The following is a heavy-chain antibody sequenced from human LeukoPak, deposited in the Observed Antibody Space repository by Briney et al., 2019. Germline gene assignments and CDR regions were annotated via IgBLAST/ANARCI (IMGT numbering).Heavy chain of an antibody. CDR2: INSGGSRT. V-gene: IGHV3-74*01. D-gene: IGHD2-15*01. Sequence: PGGSLRLSCAAAGFTFSAYWMHWVRQAPGKGLVWVSRINSGGSRTNYADSVKGRFTISRDNAKNTLYLQMNSLRVEDTAVYYCARGLGYCSGGSCHSEWFDPWGQGTLVTVSS. J-gene: IGHJ5*02. CDR1: GFTFSAYW. CDR3: ARGLGYCSGGSCHSEWFDP.